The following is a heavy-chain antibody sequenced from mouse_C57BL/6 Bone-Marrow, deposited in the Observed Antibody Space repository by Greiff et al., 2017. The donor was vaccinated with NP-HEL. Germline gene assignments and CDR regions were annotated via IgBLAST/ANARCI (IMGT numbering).Heavy chain of an antibody. CDR1: GFNIKDDY. CDR2: IDPENGDT. V-gene: IGHV14-4*01. D-gene: IGHD3-2*02. J-gene: IGHJ3*01. CDR3: TTRGAQATWGFAY. Sequence: EVKLQESGAELVRPGASVKLSCTASGFNIKDDYMHWVKQRPEQGLEWIGWIDPENGDTEYASKFQGKATITADTSSNTAYLQLSSLTSEDTAVYYCTTRGAQATWGFAYWGQGTLVTVSA.